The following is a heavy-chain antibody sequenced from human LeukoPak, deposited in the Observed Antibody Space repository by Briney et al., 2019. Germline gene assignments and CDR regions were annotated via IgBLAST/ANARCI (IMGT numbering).Heavy chain of an antibody. J-gene: IGHJ4*02. CDR2: IYYSGST. CDR3: ARLAIAAAGTVFDY. D-gene: IGHD6-13*01. V-gene: IGHV4-39*07. CDR1: GGSISSSSYY. Sequence: PSETLSLTCTVSGGSISSSSYYWGWIRQPPWTGLEWIGSIYYSGSTYYNPSLKSRVTISVDTSKNQFSLKLSSVTAADTAVYYCARLAIAAAGTVFDYWGQGTLVTVSS.